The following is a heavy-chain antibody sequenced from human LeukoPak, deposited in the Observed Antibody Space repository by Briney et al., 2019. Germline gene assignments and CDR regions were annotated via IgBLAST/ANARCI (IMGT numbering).Heavy chain of an antibody. J-gene: IGHJ4*02. CDR3: AKSDTALVPDY. V-gene: IGHV4-39*01. Sequence: PSETLSLTCTVSGGSISSSSYYWGWIRQPPGKGLEWIGNIYYSGSTYYNPSLKSRVTISVDTSKNQFSLKLSSVTAADTAVYYCAKSDTALVPDYWGQGTLVTVPS. D-gene: IGHD5-18*01. CDR1: GGSISSSSYY. CDR2: IYYSGST.